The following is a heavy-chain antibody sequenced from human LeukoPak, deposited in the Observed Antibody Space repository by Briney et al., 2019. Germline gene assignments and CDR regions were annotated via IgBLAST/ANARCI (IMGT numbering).Heavy chain of an antibody. J-gene: IGHJ4*02. V-gene: IGHV4-34*01. CDR1: GGSFSGYY. CDR2: IYYSGST. Sequence: SETLSLTCAVYGGSFSGYYWSWIRQPPGKGLEWIGSIYYSGSTYYNPSLKSRVTISVDTSKNQFSLKLSSVTAADTAVYYCARSNAAAGYYFDYWGQGTLVTVSS. D-gene: IGHD6-13*01. CDR3: ARSNAAAGYYFDY.